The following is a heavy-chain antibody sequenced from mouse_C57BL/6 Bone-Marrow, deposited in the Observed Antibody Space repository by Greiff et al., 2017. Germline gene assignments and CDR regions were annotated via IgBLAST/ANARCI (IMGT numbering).Heavy chain of an antibody. CDR2: IDPEDGDT. V-gene: IGHV14-1*01. Sequence: VQLQQSGAELVRPGASVKLSCTASGFNIKDYYMHWVKQRPEQGLEWIGRIDPEDGDTEYAPKFQGKATMTADTSSNTAYLQLSSLTSEDTAVYHCTNDYGGALAYWGQGTTLTVSS. J-gene: IGHJ2*01. D-gene: IGHD2-4*01. CDR1: GFNIKDYY. CDR3: TNDYGGALAY.